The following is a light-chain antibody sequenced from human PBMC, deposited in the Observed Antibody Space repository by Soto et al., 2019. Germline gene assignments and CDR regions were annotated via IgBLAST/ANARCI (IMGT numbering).Light chain of an antibody. V-gene: IGKV2-28*01. Sequence: IVMTQSPLSLPVTPGEPASISCRSSQSLLHTNGYNYLDWYLQKPGQSPQLLIYLGSNRASGXPXXFSGSGSGTDFTLKISRVEAEDVGVYYCVQTLQTRTFGQGTKVEIK. J-gene: IGKJ1*01. CDR3: VQTLQTRT. CDR2: LGS. CDR1: QSLLHTNGYNY.